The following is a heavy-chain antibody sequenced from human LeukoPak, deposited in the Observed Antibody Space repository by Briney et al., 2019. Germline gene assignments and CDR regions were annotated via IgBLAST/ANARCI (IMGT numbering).Heavy chain of an antibody. CDR1: GGSISSSAYY. CDR2: IFYPGST. D-gene: IGHD1/OR15-1a*01. J-gene: IGHJ4*02. V-gene: IGHV4-39*01. CDR3: ARNIDD. Sequence: SETLSLTCTVSGGSISSSAYYWGWIRQPPGKGLEWIGSIFYPGSTYYKPSLKSRVTISVDTSKNQFSLKLSSVTAADTAVYCCARNIDDWGQGTLVTVSS.